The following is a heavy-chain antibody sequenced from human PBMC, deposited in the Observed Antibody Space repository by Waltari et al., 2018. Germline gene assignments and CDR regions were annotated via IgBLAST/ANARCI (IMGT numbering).Heavy chain of an antibody. J-gene: IGHJ6*03. CDR1: GGSFSGYY. V-gene: IGHV4-34*01. CDR2: INHSGSP. D-gene: IGHD6-13*01. Sequence: QVQLQQWGAGLLKPSETLSRTCAVYGGSFSGYYWSWIRQPPGKGLEWIGEINHSGSPNYSPSLQSRGTISVDTSKNQFSLKLNSVTAADTAVYYCARGVAAADQYYYYYMDVWDKGTTVTVSS. CDR3: ARGVAAADQYYYYYMDV.